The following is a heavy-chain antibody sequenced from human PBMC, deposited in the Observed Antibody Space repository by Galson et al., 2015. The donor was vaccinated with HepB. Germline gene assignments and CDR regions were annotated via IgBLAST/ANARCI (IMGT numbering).Heavy chain of an antibody. J-gene: IGHJ5*01. CDR2: NVPMFART. CDR1: GGNFSSYT. V-gene: IGHV1-69*05. Sequence: SVKVSCKASGGNFSSYTLNWVRQAPGQGLEWLGGNVPMFARTQYARDFQGRVTITTDESTTTAYMELSSLRSDDAAVYYCARGVCSITSCYTEVDWFDSWGQGTLFIVSS. CDR3: ARGVCSITSCYTEVDWFDS. D-gene: IGHD2-2*02.